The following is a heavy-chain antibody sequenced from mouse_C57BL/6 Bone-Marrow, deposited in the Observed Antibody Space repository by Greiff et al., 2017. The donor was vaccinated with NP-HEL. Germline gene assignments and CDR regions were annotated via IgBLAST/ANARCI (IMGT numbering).Heavy chain of an antibody. J-gene: IGHJ1*03. CDR1: GYAFTNYL. CDR3: ARWLQGYFDV. V-gene: IGHV1-54*01. D-gene: IGHD2-2*01. CDR2: INPGSGGT. Sequence: VQLVESGAELVRPGTSVKVSCKASGYAFTNYLIEWVKQRPGQGLEWIGVINPGSGGTNYNEKFKGKATLTADKSSSTAYMQLSSLTSEDSAVYFCARWLQGYFDVWGTGTTVTVSS.